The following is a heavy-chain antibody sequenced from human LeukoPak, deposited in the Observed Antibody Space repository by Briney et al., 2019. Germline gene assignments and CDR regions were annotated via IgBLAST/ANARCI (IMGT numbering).Heavy chain of an antibody. CDR3: AKDVAVGPMGGVVDY. CDR1: GFTFSNYA. D-gene: IGHD1-26*01. CDR2: ISHDGSNK. J-gene: IGHJ4*02. Sequence: PGRSLRLSCAASGFTFSNYAMHWVRQAPGKGLEWVAVISHDGSNKYHADSVRGRFTISRDNAKNSLYLQMNSLRAEDTAVYYCAKDVAVGPMGGVVDYWGQGTLVTVSS. V-gene: IGHV3-30*14.